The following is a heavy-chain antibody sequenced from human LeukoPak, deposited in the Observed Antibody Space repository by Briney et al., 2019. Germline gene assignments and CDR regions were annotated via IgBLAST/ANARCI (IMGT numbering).Heavy chain of an antibody. V-gene: IGHV3-48*03. Sequence: PGGSLRLSCAASEFTFSSYEMNWVRQAPGKGLEWVSYISSSGSTIYYADSLKGRFTISRDNAKNSLYLQMNSLRAEDTAVYYCARVGNCNYPGYYYYGMDVWGQGTTVTVSS. D-gene: IGHD1-7*01. CDR1: EFTFSSYE. CDR3: ARVGNCNYPGYYYYGMDV. J-gene: IGHJ6*02. CDR2: ISSSGSTI.